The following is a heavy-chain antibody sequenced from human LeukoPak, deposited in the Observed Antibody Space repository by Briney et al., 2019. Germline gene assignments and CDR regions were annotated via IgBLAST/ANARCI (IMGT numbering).Heavy chain of an antibody. D-gene: IGHD3-22*01. CDR2: ISSNGGST. J-gene: IGHJ4*02. CDR1: GFTFSSNA. V-gene: IGHV3-64D*09. CDR3: ARDQGRYYYDRTLPDY. Sequence: GGSLRLSCSASGFTFSSNAMHWVRQAPGKGLEYVSSISSNGGSTYYADSVKGRFTISRDNSKNTLYLQMSSLRAEDTAVYYCARDQGRYYYDRTLPDYWGQGTLVTVSS.